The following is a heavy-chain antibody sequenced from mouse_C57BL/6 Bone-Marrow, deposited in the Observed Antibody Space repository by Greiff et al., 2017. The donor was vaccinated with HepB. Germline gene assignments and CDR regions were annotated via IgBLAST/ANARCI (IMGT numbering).Heavy chain of an antibody. D-gene: IGHD2-1*01. CDR3: TRPLYYGNYVYFDY. Sequence: EVQLQQSGTVLARPGASVKMSCKTSGYTFTSYWMHWVKQRPGQGLEWIGAIYPGNSDTSYNQKFKGKAKLTAVTSASTAYMELSSLTNEDSAVYYCTRPLYYGNYVYFDYWGQGTTLTVSS. J-gene: IGHJ2*01. CDR1: GYTFTSYW. V-gene: IGHV1-5*01. CDR2: IYPGNSDT.